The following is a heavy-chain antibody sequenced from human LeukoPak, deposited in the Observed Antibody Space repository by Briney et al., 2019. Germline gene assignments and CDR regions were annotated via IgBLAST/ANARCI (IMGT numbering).Heavy chain of an antibody. CDR1: GXSFSTFC. D-gene: IGHD4-11*01. J-gene: IGHJ4*02. Sequence: GESLKISFKGSGXSFSTFCIGWVHQMPGKGLEWMGIIYPGDSDTRYSPSFQGQVTISADKSISTAYLQWSSLKASDTAMYYCARDNSNYFDYWGQGTLVTVSS. V-gene: IGHV5-51*07. CDR2: IYPGDSDT. CDR3: ARDNSNYFDY.